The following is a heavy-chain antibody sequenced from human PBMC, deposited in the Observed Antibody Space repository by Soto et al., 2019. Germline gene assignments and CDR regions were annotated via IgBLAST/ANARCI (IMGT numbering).Heavy chain of an antibody. CDR2: IYYNGST. CDR3: ARVGTVAGRDGLDV. D-gene: IGHD6-19*01. CDR1: GASITSFY. Sequence: QVQLQESGPGLVQASETLSLTCSVSGASITSFYWSWIRQPPGKGLEWIGYIYYNGSTKYNPSLKTRVTISGDTSKNHFSLNLNSVTAADTAVYYCARVGTVAGRDGLDVWGQGTTVTVSS. V-gene: IGHV4-59*01. J-gene: IGHJ6*02.